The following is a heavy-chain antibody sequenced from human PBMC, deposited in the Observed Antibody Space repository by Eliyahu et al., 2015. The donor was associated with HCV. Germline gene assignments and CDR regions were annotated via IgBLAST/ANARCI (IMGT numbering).Heavy chain of an antibody. J-gene: IGHJ3*02. CDR2: IKGDASET. CDR3: ARENIIAVGGFDI. D-gene: IGHD6-19*01. CDR1: GFSFSNYY. Sequence: EVQLVESGGRLVQPGGSLXLSCAASGFSFSNYYMNWVRQAPGKGAEWGANIKGDASETFYVDSVKGRFTISRDNDKNSVYLQIESLRAEDTAMYYCARENIIAVGGFDIWGQGTMVTVSS. V-gene: IGHV3-7*01.